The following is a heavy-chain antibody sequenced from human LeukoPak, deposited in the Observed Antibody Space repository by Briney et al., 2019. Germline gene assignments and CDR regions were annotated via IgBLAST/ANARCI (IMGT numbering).Heavy chain of an antibody. J-gene: IGHJ4*02. V-gene: IGHV3-23*01. Sequence: PGGSLRLSCAASGFTFSSYAMSWVRQAPGKGLEWVSAISGSGGSTYYADSVKGRFTISRDNSKNTLYLQMNSLRAEDTAVYYCAKSVYYYDSSGYSFDYWGQGTLVTVSS. CDR2: ISGSGGST. CDR3: AKSVYYYDSSGYSFDY. D-gene: IGHD3-22*01. CDR1: GFTFSSYA.